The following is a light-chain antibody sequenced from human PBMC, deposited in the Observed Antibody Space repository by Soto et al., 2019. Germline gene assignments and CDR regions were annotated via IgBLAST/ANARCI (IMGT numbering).Light chain of an antibody. Sequence: IQLTQSPSSLSASVGDRVTITCRASQDISSYLAWYQQKPGKAPKLLIYIASTLHSGVPSSFSGSGSGTDFSLTISSLQPEDAATYYCQSLNRFPHSFGGGTKVEIK. V-gene: IGKV1-9*01. CDR1: QDISSY. CDR3: QSLNRFPHS. J-gene: IGKJ4*01. CDR2: IAS.